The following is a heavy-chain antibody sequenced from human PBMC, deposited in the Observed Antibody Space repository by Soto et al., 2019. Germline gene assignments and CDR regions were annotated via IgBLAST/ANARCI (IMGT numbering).Heavy chain of an antibody. CDR3: AIVLPYDFWSGYYTHNWFDP. J-gene: IGHJ5*02. V-gene: IGHV1-18*01. Sequence: ASVKVYCKASGYTFTSYGISWVRQAHGQGHERMGWISAYNGNTNYAQKLQGRVTMTTDTSTSTAYIELRSLRSDDTAVYYCAIVLPYDFWSGYYTHNWFDPLGQGTLVNVSS. CDR2: ISAYNGNT. D-gene: IGHD3-3*01. CDR1: GYTFTSYG.